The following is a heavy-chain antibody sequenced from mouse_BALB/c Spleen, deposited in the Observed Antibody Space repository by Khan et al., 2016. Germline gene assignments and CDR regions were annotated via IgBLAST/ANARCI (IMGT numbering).Heavy chain of an antibody. CDR1: GYTFTTYT. V-gene: IGHV1S135*01. CDR2: IDPYNGNT. D-gene: IGHD2-1*01. Sequence: VQLQQSGPELVKPGASVKVSCKASGYTFTTYTMYWVKQNHGKNLEWIGYIDPYNGNTTYNQKFKGKATLTVDKSSSTAYMHLNSLASDDSAVYYCASDLLWYAMDYWGQGTSVTVSS. CDR3: ASDLLWYAMDY. J-gene: IGHJ4*01.